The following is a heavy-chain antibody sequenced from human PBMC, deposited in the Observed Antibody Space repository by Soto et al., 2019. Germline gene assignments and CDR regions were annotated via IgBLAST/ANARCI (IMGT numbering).Heavy chain of an antibody. V-gene: IGHV3-33*01. D-gene: IGHD1-20*01. J-gene: IGHJ6*03. CDR1: GFSFSDYG. Sequence: QVQLVESGGGVVQPGRSLRLSCAASGFSFSDYGMHWVRQAPGKGLEWVAVIWYDGSNKYYEDSVKGRFTISRDNSKNSLFLQRNSLRVEDTAVYYCARGSHNWNIREFYFYYNLDVWGQGTRVTVSS. CDR2: IWYDGSNK. CDR3: ARGSHNWNIREFYFYYNLDV.